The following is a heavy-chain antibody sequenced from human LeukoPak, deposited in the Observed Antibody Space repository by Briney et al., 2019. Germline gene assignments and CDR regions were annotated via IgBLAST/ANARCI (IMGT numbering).Heavy chain of an antibody. D-gene: IGHD2-15*01. V-gene: IGHV1-24*01. CDR2: FDPEEGET. CDR3: ATVPRVVVVVAAHFQH. Sequence: ASVKVSCKVSGYTLNELSMHWVRQAPGKGLEWMGGFDPEEGETIYAQKFQGRVTMTEDTSTDTAYMELSSLRSEDTAVYYCATVPRVVVVVAAHFQHWGQGTLVTVSS. CDR1: GYTLNELS. J-gene: IGHJ1*01.